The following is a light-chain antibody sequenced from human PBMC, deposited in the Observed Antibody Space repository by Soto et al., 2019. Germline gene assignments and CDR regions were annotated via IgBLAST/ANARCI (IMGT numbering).Light chain of an antibody. CDR2: DAS. CDR3: QVWASTDEFFV. Sequence: SYKLTQPPSVSVAPGQTARITCGGDKIGSKIVHWYRQRPGQAPVAVVFDASDRPSGIPDRISASRSGDTATLTISRVDAGDEADYYCQVWASTDEFFVFGSGTKVTVL. V-gene: IGLV3-21*02. J-gene: IGLJ1*01. CDR1: KIGSKI.